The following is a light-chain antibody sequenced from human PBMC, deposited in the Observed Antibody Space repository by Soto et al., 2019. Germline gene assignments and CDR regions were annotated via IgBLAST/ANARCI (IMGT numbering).Light chain of an antibody. V-gene: IGLV2-23*02. CDR2: EVS. CDR1: SSDVGGYNY. Sequence: QSVLTQPPSASGSPGQSVTISCTGTSSDVGGYNYVSWYQQHPGKAPKLMIYEVSKRPSGVSNRFSGSKSGNTASLTISGLQAEDEADYYCCSYAGSSPPYVFGTGTKVTV. CDR3: CSYAGSSPPYV. J-gene: IGLJ1*01.